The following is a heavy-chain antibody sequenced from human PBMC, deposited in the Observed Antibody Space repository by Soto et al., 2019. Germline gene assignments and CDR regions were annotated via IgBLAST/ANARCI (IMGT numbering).Heavy chain of an antibody. V-gene: IGHV1-58*01. J-gene: IGHJ3*02. D-gene: IGHD3-22*01. CDR1: GFTFTSSA. CDR3: AAAPSRNYYDSGAFDI. Sequence: SVKVSCKASGFTFTSSAVQWVRQARGQRLEWIGWIVVGSGNTNYAQKFQERVTITRDMSTSTAYMELSSLRSEDTAVYSCAAAPSRNYYDSGAFDIWGQGTMVTVSS. CDR2: IVVGSGNT.